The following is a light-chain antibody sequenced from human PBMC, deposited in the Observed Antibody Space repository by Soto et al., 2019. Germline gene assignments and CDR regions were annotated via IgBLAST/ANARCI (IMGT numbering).Light chain of an antibody. CDR3: QQYYIYSFT. CDR1: QSVGRR. CDR2: EAS. J-gene: IGKJ4*01. Sequence: DIQMTQSPSTLSAPVGDRVTITCRASQSVGRRLAWYQQKPGQAPKIVMYEASNLQTGVPSRFSGSGSGTEFTLTISSLQPDDLATYYCQQYYIYSFTFGGGTKVEIK. V-gene: IGKV1-5*03.